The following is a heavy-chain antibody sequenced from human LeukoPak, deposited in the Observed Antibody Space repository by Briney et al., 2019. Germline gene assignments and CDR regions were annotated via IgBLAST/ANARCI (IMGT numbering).Heavy chain of an antibody. J-gene: IGHJ4*02. V-gene: IGHV4-61*02. CDR2: IYTSGST. CDR1: GGPISSGSYY. Sequence: PSETLSLTCTVPGGPISSGSYYWSWLRQPAGKGLEWIGRIYTSGSTNYNPSLKSRVSISVDTSKNQFSLKLNSVTAADTAVYYCARVTSGGYLDSWGQGTLVTVSS. D-gene: IGHD3-22*01. CDR3: ARVTSGGYLDS.